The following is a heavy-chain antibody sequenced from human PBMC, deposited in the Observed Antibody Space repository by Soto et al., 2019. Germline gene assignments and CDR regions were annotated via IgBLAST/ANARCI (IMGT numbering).Heavy chain of an antibody. CDR3: AKNPPDTYCSGGSCYIDY. Sequence: EVQLLESGGGLVQPGGSLRLSCAASGFTFSSYGMSWVRQAPGKGLEWVSAISGSGGSTYYADSVKGRFTISRDNSKNTLYLQMNSLRAEDTAVYYCAKNPPDTYCSGGSCYIDYWGQGTLVTVSS. V-gene: IGHV3-23*01. CDR1: GFTFSSYG. D-gene: IGHD2-15*01. J-gene: IGHJ4*02. CDR2: ISGSGGST.